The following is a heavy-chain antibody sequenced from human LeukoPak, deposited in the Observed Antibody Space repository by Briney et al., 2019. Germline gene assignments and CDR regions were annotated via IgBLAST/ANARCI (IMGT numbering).Heavy chain of an antibody. J-gene: IGHJ6*04. CDR3: ARHRTDTAVGGVV. D-gene: IGHD2-8*02. V-gene: IGHV3-7*01. CDR2: IKQDGSEK. Sequence: GGSLRLSCAASGFTFSSYWMSWVRQAPGKGLEWVANIKQDGSEKYYVDSVKGRFTISRDNAKNSLYLQMNSLRAEDTAVYYCARHRTDTAVGGVVWGKGTTVTVSS. CDR1: GFTFSSYW.